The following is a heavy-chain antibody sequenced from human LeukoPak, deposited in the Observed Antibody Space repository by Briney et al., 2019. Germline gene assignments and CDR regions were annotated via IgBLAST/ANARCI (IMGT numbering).Heavy chain of an antibody. Sequence: PSQTLSLTCAVSGGSISSGGYSWSWIRQPPGKGLEWIGHIYYSGSTYYNPSLKSRVTISVDTSKNQFSLKLSSVTAADTAVYYCARSEYGDYAAIAEYFQHWGQGTLVTVSS. CDR3: ARSEYGDYAAIAEYFQH. CDR2: IYYSGST. J-gene: IGHJ1*01. V-gene: IGHV4-30-4*08. CDR1: GGSISSGGYS. D-gene: IGHD4-17*01.